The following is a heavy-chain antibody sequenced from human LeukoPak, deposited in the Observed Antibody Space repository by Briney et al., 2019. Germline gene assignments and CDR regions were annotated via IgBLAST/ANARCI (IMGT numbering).Heavy chain of an antibody. J-gene: IGHJ4*02. D-gene: IGHD1-20*01. CDR3: ARGPYNCNQFDY. Sequence: SQTLSHTCAISGDSVSSNSAAWNWIRQSPSRGLEWLGRTYYRSKWYNDYSVSVKSRITISPDTSRNQFSLQVNSVTPEDTAVYYCARGPYNCNQFDYWGQGTLVTVSS. CDR1: GDSVSSNSAA. CDR2: TYYRSKWYN. V-gene: IGHV6-1*01.